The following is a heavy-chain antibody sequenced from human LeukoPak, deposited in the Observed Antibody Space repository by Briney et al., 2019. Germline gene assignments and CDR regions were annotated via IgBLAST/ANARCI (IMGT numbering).Heavy chain of an antibody. CDR3: AREGGPYRPLDY. CDR2: VNLQGST. Sequence: GSLRLSCAVSGITFSHAWMSWVRQPPGKGLEWIGEVNLQGSTNYNPSLMGRVAISVDMSENRISLQLTSVTAADTAVYYCAREGGPYRPLDYSGQGTLVTVSS. J-gene: IGHJ4*02. CDR1: GITFSHAW. V-gene: IGHV4-4*02.